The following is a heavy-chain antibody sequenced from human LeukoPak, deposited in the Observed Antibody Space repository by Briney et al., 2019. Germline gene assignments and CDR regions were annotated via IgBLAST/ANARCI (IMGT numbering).Heavy chain of an antibody. D-gene: IGHD3-10*01. J-gene: IGHJ4*02. CDR2: IHPNNGAT. CDR1: GYTFTGRGRY. V-gene: IGHV1-2*02. CDR3: ARDGPAQMVDFDY. Sequence: DSVKVSCKASGYTFTGRGRYLYGLRQAPGQGLECVGWIHPNNGATLYAQKFQGRGAMTTDTSNSKAYMELSRLRPDDTAMYYCARDGPAQMVDFDYWGQGTLVTVSS.